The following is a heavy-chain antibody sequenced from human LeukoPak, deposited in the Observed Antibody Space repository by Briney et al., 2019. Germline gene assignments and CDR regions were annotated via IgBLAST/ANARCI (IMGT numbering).Heavy chain of an antibody. Sequence: GGSLRLSCAASGFTFSSYSMNWVRQAPGKGLEWVSSISSSSSYIYYADSVKGRFTISRDNAKNSLYLQMNSLRAEDTAVYYCAKDHIAVAALTGGDYWGQGTLVTVSS. CDR1: GFTFSSYS. CDR2: ISSSSSYI. CDR3: AKDHIAVAALTGGDY. V-gene: IGHV3-21*01. D-gene: IGHD6-19*01. J-gene: IGHJ4*02.